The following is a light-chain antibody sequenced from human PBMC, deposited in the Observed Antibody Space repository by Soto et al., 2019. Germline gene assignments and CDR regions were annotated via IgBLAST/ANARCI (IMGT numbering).Light chain of an antibody. CDR2: QTS. Sequence: MTQSPSTLPASVGARVTLSCRASQYSNTRLAWYQHRPGQAPRLLIYQTSIRAAGILARFSGTGSGTEFTLTISSLQSEDFALYYCQQYNDWPLTFGQGTKVDIK. CDR1: QYSNTR. CDR3: QQYNDWPLT. V-gene: IGKV3D-15*01. J-gene: IGKJ1*01.